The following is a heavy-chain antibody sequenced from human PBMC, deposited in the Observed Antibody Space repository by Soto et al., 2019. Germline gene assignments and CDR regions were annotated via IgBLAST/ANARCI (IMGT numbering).Heavy chain of an antibody. CDR2: ITYDEGDK. CDR3: ARDGGGFNTLYYFDS. V-gene: IGHV3-30-3*01. Sequence: GGSLRLSCAASAFTFGTYNMHWVRQAPGKGLEWLSVITYDEGDKYYADSVKGRFTISRDNSKDTLYLQINSLRTEDTAVYYCARDGGGFNTLYYFDSWGQGTLVTVSS. D-gene: IGHD3-10*01. CDR1: AFTFGTYN. J-gene: IGHJ4*02.